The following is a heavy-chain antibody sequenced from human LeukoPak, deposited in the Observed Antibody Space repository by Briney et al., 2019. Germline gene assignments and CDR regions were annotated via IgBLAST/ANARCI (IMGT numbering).Heavy chain of an antibody. J-gene: IGHJ4*02. CDR1: GFTFHNYA. Sequence: GGSLRLSCAASGFTFHNYAIHWVRQAPGKGLEWVYLTSGDGITTYFADSVKGRFTISRDNSKNTLYLQMNSLRAEDTAVYYCARARTMIVVEPYFDYWGQGTLVTVSS. D-gene: IGHD3-22*01. CDR3: ARARTMIVVEPYFDY. V-gene: IGHV3-43*02. CDR2: TSGDGITT.